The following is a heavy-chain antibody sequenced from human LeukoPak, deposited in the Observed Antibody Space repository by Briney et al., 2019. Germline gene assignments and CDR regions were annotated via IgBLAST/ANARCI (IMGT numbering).Heavy chain of an antibody. V-gene: IGHV3-21*01. CDR1: GFTFSSYS. J-gene: IGHJ4*02. Sequence: GGSLRLSCAASGFTFSSYSMNWVRQAPGEGLEWVSSISSSSSYIYYADSVKGRFTISRDNAKNSLYLQMNSLRAEDTAVYYCARDSPGYCSGGSCYGLDYWGQGTLVTVSS. CDR2: ISSSSSYI. D-gene: IGHD2-15*01. CDR3: ARDSPGYCSGGSCYGLDY.